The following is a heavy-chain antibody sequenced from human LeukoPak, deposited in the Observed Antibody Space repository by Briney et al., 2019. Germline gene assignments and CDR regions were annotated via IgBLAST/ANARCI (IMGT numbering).Heavy chain of an antibody. CDR1: GFTFSSYA. CDR2: ISYDGSNK. J-gene: IGHJ4*02. D-gene: IGHD3-22*01. CDR3: AKEGYYDSSGYYSH. Sequence: GGSLRLSCAASGFTFSSYAMHWVRQAPGKGLEWVAVISYDGSNKYYADSVKGRFTISRDNSKNTLYLQMNSLRAEDTAVYYCAKEGYYDSSGYYSHWGQGTLVTVSS. V-gene: IGHV3-30-3*02.